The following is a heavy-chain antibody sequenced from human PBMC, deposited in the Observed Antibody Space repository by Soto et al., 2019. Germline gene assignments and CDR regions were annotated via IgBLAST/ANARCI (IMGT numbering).Heavy chain of an antibody. CDR2: IYYSGST. D-gene: IGHD3-10*01. J-gene: IGHJ4*02. V-gene: IGHV4-59*01. CDR1: GGSISSYY. Sequence: SETLSLTCTVSGGSISSYYWSWIRQPPGKGLEWIGYIYYSGSTNYNPSLKSRVTISVDTSKNQFSLKLSSVTAADTAVYYCARGYGKVDYWGQGTLVNSPQ. CDR3: ARGYGKVDY.